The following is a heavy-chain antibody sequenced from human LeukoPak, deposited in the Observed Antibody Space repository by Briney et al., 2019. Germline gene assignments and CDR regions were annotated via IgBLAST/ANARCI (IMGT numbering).Heavy chain of an antibody. Sequence: RGSLRHSCAASGFTFSRYIMNWVGQAPGKGLEGVSSISCCSSYIYYPASVKGRFTISRDNAKNSLYLQMNSLRAEDTAVYYCARDHSPRLHYYDSSSSPAYWGQGTLVTVSS. CDR3: ARDHSPRLHYYDSSSSPAY. D-gene: IGHD3-22*01. CDR2: ISCCSSYI. CDR1: GFTFSRYI. V-gene: IGHV3-21*01. J-gene: IGHJ4*02.